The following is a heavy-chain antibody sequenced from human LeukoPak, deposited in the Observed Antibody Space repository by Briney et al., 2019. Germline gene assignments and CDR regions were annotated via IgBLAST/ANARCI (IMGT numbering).Heavy chain of an antibody. CDR3: ARVTTVTTRNWFDP. D-gene: IGHD4-11*01. Sequence: ASVKVSCKASGYTSTTYGISWVRQAPGQGLEWMGWISAYNGNTNYAQKLQGRVTMTTDTSTSATYMELRSLRSDDTAVYYCARVTTVTTRNWFDPWGQGTLVTVSS. CDR2: ISAYNGNT. J-gene: IGHJ5*02. V-gene: IGHV1-18*01. CDR1: GYTSTTYG.